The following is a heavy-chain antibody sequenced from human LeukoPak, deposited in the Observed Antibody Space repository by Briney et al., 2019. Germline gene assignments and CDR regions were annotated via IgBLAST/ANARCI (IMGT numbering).Heavy chain of an antibody. CDR3: ARAPSEIGGYYPEYFRH. Sequence: GGSLRLSCAASGFTFSSYWRHWVRQAPGKGLVWVSRIKSDGSTNYADSVTGRFTISRDNAKNTVSLQMNSLRAEDTGVYYCARAPSEIGGYYPEYFRHWGQGTLVTVSS. V-gene: IGHV3-74*01. CDR2: IKSDGST. J-gene: IGHJ1*01. CDR1: GFTFSSYW. D-gene: IGHD3-22*01.